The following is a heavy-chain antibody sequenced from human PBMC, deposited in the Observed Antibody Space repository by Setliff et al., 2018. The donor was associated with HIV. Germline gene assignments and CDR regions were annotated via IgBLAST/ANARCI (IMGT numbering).Heavy chain of an antibody. D-gene: IGHD1-26*01. Sequence: GSLRLSCAASGFNFSSHTMNWIRQPPGKGLEWIGELSPSGTTRSNPSLKSRVTISVDTSKNQFSLKLSSVTAADTAVYYCARDPKYYYKYFQYWGPGTLVTVSS. CDR3: ARDPKYYYKYFQY. CDR1: GFNFSSHT. V-gene: IGHV4-34*01. J-gene: IGHJ1*01. CDR2: LSPSGTT.